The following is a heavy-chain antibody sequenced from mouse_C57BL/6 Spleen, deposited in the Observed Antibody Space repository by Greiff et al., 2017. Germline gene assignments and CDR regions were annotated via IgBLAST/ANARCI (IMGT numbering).Heavy chain of an antibody. Sequence: QVQLQQSGAELVRPGTSVKVSCKASGYAFTNYLIEWVKQRPGQGLEWIGVINPGSGGTNYNEKFKGKATLTADKSSSTAYMQLSSQTSEDSAVYFCARSATTAFDYWGQGTTLTVSS. CDR3: ARSATTAFDY. V-gene: IGHV1-54*01. J-gene: IGHJ2*01. CDR2: INPGSGGT. D-gene: IGHD1-2*01. CDR1: GYAFTNYL.